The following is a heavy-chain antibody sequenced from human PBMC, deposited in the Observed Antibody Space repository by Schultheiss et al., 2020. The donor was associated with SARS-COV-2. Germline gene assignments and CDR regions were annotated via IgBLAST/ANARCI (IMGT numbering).Heavy chain of an antibody. V-gene: IGHV3-11*01. Sequence: GGSLRLSCAGSGFTFSDYYMSWIRQAPGKGLEWVSYISSSSNPIYYADSVKGRFTISRDNAKNSVYLQMNSLRIEDTAVYFCARSWGELPNAFDIWGQGTMVTVSS. CDR2: ISSSSNPI. CDR3: ARSWGELPNAFDI. CDR1: GFTFSDYY. D-gene: IGHD3-16*01. J-gene: IGHJ3*02.